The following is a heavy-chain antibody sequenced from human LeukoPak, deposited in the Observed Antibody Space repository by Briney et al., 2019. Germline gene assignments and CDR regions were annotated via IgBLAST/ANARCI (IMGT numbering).Heavy chain of an antibody. CDR3: ARSRGKVEQLVRILAFDI. J-gene: IGHJ3*02. CDR2: INPNSGGT. V-gene: IGHV1-2*02. CDR1: GYTFTGYY. D-gene: IGHD6-13*01. Sequence: GASVTVSCKASGYTFTGYYMHWVRQAPGQGLEWMGWINPNSGGTNYAQKFQGRVTMTRDTSISTAYMELSRLRSDDTAVYYCARSRGKVEQLVRILAFDIWGQGTMVTVSS.